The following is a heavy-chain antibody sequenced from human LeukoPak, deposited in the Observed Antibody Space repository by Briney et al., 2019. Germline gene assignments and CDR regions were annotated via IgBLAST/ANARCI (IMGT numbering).Heavy chain of an antibody. J-gene: IGHJ4*02. CDR2: IYYSGST. CDR3: ARAPHY. V-gene: IGHV4-59*01. CDR1: GGSISSYY. Sequence: SETLSLTCTVSGGSISSYYWSWIRQPPVKGLEWIGYIYYSGSTNYNPSLKSRVTISVDTSKNQFSLKLSSVTAADTAVYYCARAPHYWGQGTLVTVSS.